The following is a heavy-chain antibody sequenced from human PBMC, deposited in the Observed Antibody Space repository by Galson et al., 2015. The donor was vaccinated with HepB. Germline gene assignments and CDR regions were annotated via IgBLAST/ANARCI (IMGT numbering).Heavy chain of an antibody. J-gene: IGHJ5*02. CDR2: TYYRSKWYN. Sequence: CAISGDSVSSNSAAWNWIRQSPSRGLEWLGRTYYRSKWYNDYAVSVKSRITIYPDTSKNQFSLQLNSVTPEDTAVYYCAGWFGELLSFDPWGQGTLVTVSS. CDR3: AGWFGELLSFDP. D-gene: IGHD3-10*01. CDR1: GDSVSSNSAA. V-gene: IGHV6-1*01.